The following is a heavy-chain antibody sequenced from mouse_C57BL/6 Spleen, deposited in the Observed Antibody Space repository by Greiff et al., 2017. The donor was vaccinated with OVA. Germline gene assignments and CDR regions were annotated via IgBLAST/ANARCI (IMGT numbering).Heavy chain of an antibody. Sequence: VQLQQSGAELAKPGASVKLSCKASGYTFTSYWMHWVKQRPGQGLEWIGYINPSSGYTTDNQKFKDKATLTAAKSSSTAYMQLSSLTYEDSAVYCCTRTGQLSYYFDYWGQGTTLTVSS. V-gene: IGHV1-7*01. D-gene: IGHD3-2*02. J-gene: IGHJ2*01. CDR3: TRTGQLSYYFDY. CDR1: GYTFTSYW. CDR2: INPSSGYT.